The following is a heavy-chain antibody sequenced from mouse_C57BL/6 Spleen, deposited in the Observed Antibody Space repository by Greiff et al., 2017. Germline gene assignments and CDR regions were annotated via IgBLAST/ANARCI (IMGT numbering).Heavy chain of an antibody. J-gene: IGHJ1*03. CDR1: GYTFTSYW. V-gene: IGHV1-69*01. CDR2: IDPSDSYT. D-gene: IGHD4-1*01. CDR3: ARDWDGGYFDG. Sequence: VQLQQPGAELVMPGASVKLSCKASGYTFTSYWMHWVKQRPGQGLEWIGAIDPSDSYTNYNQKVKGKSTLTVDKSSSTAYMQSSSLTSEDSAVYYCARDWDGGYFDGWGTGTTVTVSS.